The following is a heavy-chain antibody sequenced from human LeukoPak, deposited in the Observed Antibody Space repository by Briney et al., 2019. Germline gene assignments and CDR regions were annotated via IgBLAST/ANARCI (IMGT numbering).Heavy chain of an antibody. V-gene: IGHV1-69*13. Sequence: GASVKVSCKASGYTFTGYYMHWVRQAPGQGLEWMGGIIPVFGTPNYAQKFQGRVTITADESTSTAYMELSSLRSEDTAVYYCATYSVSIPGTTLSLSYGMDVWGQGTTVTVSS. D-gene: IGHD1-1*01. J-gene: IGHJ6*02. CDR3: ATYSVSIPGTTLSLSYGMDV. CDR1: GYTFTGYY. CDR2: IIPVFGTP.